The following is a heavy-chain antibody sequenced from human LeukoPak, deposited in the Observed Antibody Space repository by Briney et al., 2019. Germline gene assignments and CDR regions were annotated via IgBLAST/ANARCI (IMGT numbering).Heavy chain of an antibody. D-gene: IGHD4-17*01. J-gene: IGHJ6*02. CDR3: ARTTVTLYYGMDV. V-gene: IGHV3-23*01. Sequence: PGGSLRLSCAASGFTFSNYAMSWVRQAPGKGLEWVSALSGSGATTYYADSVKGRFTISRENAKNSLYLQMNSLRAGDTAVYYCARTTVTLYYGMDVWGQGTTVTVSS. CDR1: GFTFSNYA. CDR2: LSGSGATT.